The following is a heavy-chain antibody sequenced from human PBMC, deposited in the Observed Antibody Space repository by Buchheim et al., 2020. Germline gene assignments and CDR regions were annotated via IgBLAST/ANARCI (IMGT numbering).Heavy chain of an antibody. J-gene: IGHJ4*02. CDR1: GFTFSSYG. CDR3: AKDIGFKWELGSFDY. Sequence: QVQLVESGGGVVQPGRSLRLSCAASGFTFSSYGMHWVRQAPGKGLEWVAVISYDGSNKYYADSVKGRFTISRDNSKNTLYLQMNSLRAEDTAVYYCAKDIGFKWELGSFDYWGQGTL. V-gene: IGHV3-30*18. CDR2: ISYDGSNK. D-gene: IGHD1-26*01.